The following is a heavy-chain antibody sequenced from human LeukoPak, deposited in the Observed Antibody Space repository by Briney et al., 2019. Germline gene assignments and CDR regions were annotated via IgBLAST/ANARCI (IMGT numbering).Heavy chain of an antibody. D-gene: IGHD5-24*01. J-gene: IGHJ4*02. Sequence: SETLSLTCAVYGGSFSGYYWSWIRQPPGEGLEWIGEINHSGSTNYNPSLKSRVTISVDTSKNQFSLKLSSVTAADTAVYYCAREMATMFDYWGQGTLVTVSS. CDR3: AREMATMFDY. CDR1: GGSFSGYY. CDR2: INHSGST. V-gene: IGHV4-34*01.